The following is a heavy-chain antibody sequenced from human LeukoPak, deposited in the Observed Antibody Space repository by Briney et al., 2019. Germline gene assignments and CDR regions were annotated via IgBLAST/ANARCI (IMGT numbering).Heavy chain of an antibody. CDR2: INTDGSRI. CDR3: AKEDPLEGLDY. D-gene: IGHD5-24*01. CDR1: GFTFSNYW. J-gene: IGHJ4*02. Sequence: PGGSPRLSCAASGFTFSNYWMHWVRQAPGKGLVWVSRINTDGSRITYADSVKGRFTISRDNAMNTVYLQMNSLRAEDTAVYYCAKEDPLEGLDYWGQGTLVTVSS. V-gene: IGHV3-74*01.